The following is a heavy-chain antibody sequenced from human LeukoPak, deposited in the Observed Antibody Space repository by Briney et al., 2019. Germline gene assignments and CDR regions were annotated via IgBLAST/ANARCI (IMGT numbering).Heavy chain of an antibody. J-gene: IGHJ6*03. CDR3: ARGGVNFGEYYYYYMDV. V-gene: IGHV3-7*01. CDR1: GFTFSSYW. D-gene: IGHD3-10*01. CDR2: IKQDGSEK. Sequence: GGSLRLSCAASGFTFSSYWMSWVRQAPGKGLEWVANIKQDGSEKYYVDSVKGRFTISRDNAKNSLYLQMNSLRAEDTAVYYCARGGVNFGEYYYYYMDVWGEGTTVTVSS.